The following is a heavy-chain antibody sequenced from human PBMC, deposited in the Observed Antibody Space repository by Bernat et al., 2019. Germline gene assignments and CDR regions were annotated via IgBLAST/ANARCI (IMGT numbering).Heavy chain of an antibody. CDR3: ARGAYCGGDCHDAFDI. J-gene: IGHJ3*02. CDR1: GGSISSYY. Sequence: QVQLQESGPGLVKPSETLSLTCTVSGGSISSYYWSWIRQPPGKGLEWIGYIYYSGSTNYNPSLKSRVTISVDTSKNQFSLKLSSVTAADTAVYYCARGAYCGGDCHDAFDIWGQGTMVTVSS. CDR2: IYYSGST. D-gene: IGHD2-21*02. V-gene: IGHV4-59*01.